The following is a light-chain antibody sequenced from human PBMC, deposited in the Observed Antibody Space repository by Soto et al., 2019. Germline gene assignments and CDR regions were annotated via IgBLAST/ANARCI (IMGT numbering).Light chain of an antibody. J-gene: IGLJ1*01. CDR2: EVS. CDR3: TSYAGTHYV. CDR1: SSDVGGYNY. Sequence: VLTQPRSVSGSPGQSVTISCTGTSSDVGGYNYVSWYQQHPGKAPKLMISEVSKRPSGVPDRFSGSKSGNTASLTVSGLQAEDEADYYCTSYAGTHYVFGTGTKVTVL. V-gene: IGLV2-11*01.